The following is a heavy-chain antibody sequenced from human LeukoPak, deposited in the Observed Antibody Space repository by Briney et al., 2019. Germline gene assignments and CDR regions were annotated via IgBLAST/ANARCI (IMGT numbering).Heavy chain of an antibody. D-gene: IGHD3-22*01. Sequence: PGGSLRLSCAVSGFTFSNYWMPWVREAPGKGLVCVSRINCDGSSRHYADSVKGRFTISRDNAKNTLHLQMTSLRAEDTAVYYCARGGPDSSDYSPLFDYWGRGILVTVSS. CDR3: ARGGPDSSDYSPLFDY. V-gene: IGHV3-74*01. CDR2: INCDGSSR. J-gene: IGHJ4*02. CDR1: GFTFSNYW.